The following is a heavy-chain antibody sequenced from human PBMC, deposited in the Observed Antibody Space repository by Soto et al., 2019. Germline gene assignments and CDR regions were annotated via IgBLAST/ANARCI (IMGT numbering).Heavy chain of an antibody. J-gene: IGHJ4*02. V-gene: IGHV3-33*01. CDR1: GFTFSSYG. CDR2: IWYDGSNK. D-gene: IGHD6-13*01. CDR3: ARDDRSSWYAY. Sequence: QVQLVESGGGVVQPGRSLRLSCAASGFTFSSYGMHWVRQAPGKGLEWVAVIWYDGSNKYYADSVKGRFTISRDNSKNTMYLQMNSLRAEDTAVYYCARDDRSSWYAYWGQGTLVTVYS.